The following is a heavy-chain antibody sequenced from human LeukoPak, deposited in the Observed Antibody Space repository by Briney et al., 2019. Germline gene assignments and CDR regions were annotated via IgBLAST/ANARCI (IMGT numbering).Heavy chain of an antibody. D-gene: IGHD5-12*01. CDR1: GGTFSSYA. Sequence: ASVKVSCKASGGTFSSYAISWVRQAPGQGLEWMGIINPSGGSTSYAQKFQGRVTMTRDTSTSTVYMELSSLRSEDTAVYYCARWIEGGVYNWFDPWGQGTLVIVSS. CDR2: INPSGGST. J-gene: IGHJ5*02. CDR3: ARWIEGGVYNWFDP. V-gene: IGHV1-46*01.